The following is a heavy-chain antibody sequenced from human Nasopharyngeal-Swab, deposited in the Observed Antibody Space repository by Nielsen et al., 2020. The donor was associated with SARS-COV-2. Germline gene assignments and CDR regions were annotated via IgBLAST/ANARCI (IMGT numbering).Heavy chain of an antibody. D-gene: IGHD5-18*01. J-gene: IGHJ6*02. CDR3: ARGDTDYYYYGLDV. V-gene: IGHV1-69*06. Sequence: SVKVSCKASGGTFSSYAISWVRQAPGQGLEWMGGIIPMFGTANYAQNFQGRVTITADKSTSTAYMDLSRLKSEDTAVYYCARGDTDYYYYGLDVWGQGTTVTASS. CDR1: GGTFSSYA. CDR2: IIPMFGTA.